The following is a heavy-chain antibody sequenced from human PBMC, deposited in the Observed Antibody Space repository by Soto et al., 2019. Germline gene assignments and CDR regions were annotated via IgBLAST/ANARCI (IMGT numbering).Heavy chain of an antibody. D-gene: IGHD5-12*01. J-gene: IGHJ5*02. CDR2: IFYSGST. CDR3: ARTVGYASWFDP. CDR1: GGSISSSSYY. Sequence: SETLSLTCTVSGGSISSSSYYWGWIRQPPGKGLECIGSIFYSGSTYYNASLKSRVTISLDTSKNQFSLKLSSVTAADTAVYYCARTVGYASWFDPWGQGTRVTVSS. V-gene: IGHV4-39*01.